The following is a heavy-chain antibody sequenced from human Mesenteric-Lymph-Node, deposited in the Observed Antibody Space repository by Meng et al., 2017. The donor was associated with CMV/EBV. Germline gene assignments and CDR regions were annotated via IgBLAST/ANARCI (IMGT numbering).Heavy chain of an antibody. CDR2: ISYDGSNS. CDR3: ARDEPSYYYDSSGCFDY. J-gene: IGHJ4*02. V-gene: IGHV3-30*04. CDR1: GFTFNGYA. Sequence: GESLKISCAASGFTFNGYAMNWVRQAPGKGLEWVALISYDGSNSHFADYARGRFTISRDNSQNTLFLQMNSLRAEDTAVYYCARDEPSYYYDSSGCFDYWGQGTLVTVSS. D-gene: IGHD3-22*01.